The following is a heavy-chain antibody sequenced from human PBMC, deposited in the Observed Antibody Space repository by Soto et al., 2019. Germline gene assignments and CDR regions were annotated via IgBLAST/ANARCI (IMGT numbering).Heavy chain of an antibody. CDR2: IYYSGST. Sequence: ETLSLTCTVSGGSISGSSYYWGWIRQPPGKGLEWIGSIYYSGSTYYNPSLKSRVTISVDTSKNQFSLKLSSVTAADTAVYYCARSSAVITTLDYFDYWGQGTLVTVSS. V-gene: IGHV4-39*01. CDR3: ARSSAVITTLDYFDY. CDR1: GGSISGSSYY. D-gene: IGHD3-22*01. J-gene: IGHJ4*02.